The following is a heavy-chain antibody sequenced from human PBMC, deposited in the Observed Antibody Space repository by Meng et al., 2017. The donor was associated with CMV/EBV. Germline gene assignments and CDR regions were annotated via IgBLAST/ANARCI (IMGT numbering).Heavy chain of an antibody. J-gene: IGHJ6*02. CDR1: GFTFSSYS. CDR3: ARGGRGKAAAGKRMDV. V-gene: IGHV3-48*04. D-gene: IGHD6-13*01. CDR2: ISSSSSTI. Sequence: GGSLRLSCAASGFTFSSYSMDWVRQAPGKGLEWVSYISSSSSTIYYADSVKGRFTISRDNAKNSLYLQMNSLRAEDTAVYHCARGGRGKAAAGKRMDVWGQGTTVTVSS.